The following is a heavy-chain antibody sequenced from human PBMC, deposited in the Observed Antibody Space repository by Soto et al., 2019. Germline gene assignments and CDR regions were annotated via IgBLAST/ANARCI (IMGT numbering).Heavy chain of an antibody. V-gene: IGHV4-39*01. Sequence: SETLSLTCTVSGDSISSSYYWGWIRQPPGKGLEWIGIIYYGGSTYSNPSLKSRVTISVDTSKNQFSLNLSSVTAADTAVYYCARRGSNSWSSFDYWGQGTQVTVSS. D-gene: IGHD6-13*01. J-gene: IGHJ4*02. CDR3: ARRGSNSWSSFDY. CDR2: IYYGGST. CDR1: GDSISSSYY.